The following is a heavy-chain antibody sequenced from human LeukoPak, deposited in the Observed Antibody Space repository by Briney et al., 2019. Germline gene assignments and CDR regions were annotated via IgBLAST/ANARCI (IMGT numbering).Heavy chain of an antibody. D-gene: IGHD5-18*01. Sequence: ASVKVSFKASGYTFTGYGISWVRQAPGQGLEWMGWISAHNGNTNYAQKLQGRVTMTTDTSTSTAYMELRSLRSDDTAVYYCARDRGYILFDYWGQGTLVTVSS. CDR1: GYTFTGYG. CDR3: ARDRGYILFDY. V-gene: IGHV1-18*01. CDR2: ISAHNGNT. J-gene: IGHJ4*02.